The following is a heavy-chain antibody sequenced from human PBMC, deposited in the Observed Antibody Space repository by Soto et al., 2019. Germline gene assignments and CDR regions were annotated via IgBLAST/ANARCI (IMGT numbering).Heavy chain of an antibody. Sequence: VQLLESGGDLVQPGGSLRLSCAASGFTLSSDFMSWVRQAPGKGLEWVSLISGGGTEYYADSVKGRFTIFRDSSKNTLFLQMNSLAADDTGIYYCAKGRLDYWGQGTLVTVSS. CDR1: GFTLSSDF. CDR2: ISGGGTE. CDR3: AKGRLDY. V-gene: IGHV3-23*01. J-gene: IGHJ4*02.